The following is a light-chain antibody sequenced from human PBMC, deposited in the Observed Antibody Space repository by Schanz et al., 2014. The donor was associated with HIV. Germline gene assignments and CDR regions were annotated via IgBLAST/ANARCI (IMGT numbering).Light chain of an antibody. J-gene: IGKJ5*01. CDR1: QYISRW. CDR3: QQYSDFSIT. Sequence: DIPMTQSPSTLSASVGDGVTITCRASQYISRWLAWYQQKPGQAPHLLIYQASTLQTGVSSRFSGSGSGTEFTLTISGLLPDDFATYFCQQYSDFSITFGQGTRLDFK. V-gene: IGKV1-5*03. CDR2: QAS.